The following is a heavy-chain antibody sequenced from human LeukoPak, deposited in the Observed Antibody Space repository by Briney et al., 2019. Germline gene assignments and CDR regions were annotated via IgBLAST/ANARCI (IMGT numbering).Heavy chain of an antibody. V-gene: IGHV3-48*01. J-gene: IGHJ6*03. D-gene: IGHD2-21*02. CDR3: ARVRAYCGGDCSCYYYYYMDV. CDR2: ISSSSSTI. CDR1: GFTFSSYS. Sequence: GGSLRLSCAASGFTFSSYSMNWVRQAPGKGLEWVSYISSSSSTIYYADSVKGRFTISRDNAKNSLYLQMNSLRAEDTAVYYCARVRAYCGGDCSCYYYYYMDVWGKGTTVTISS.